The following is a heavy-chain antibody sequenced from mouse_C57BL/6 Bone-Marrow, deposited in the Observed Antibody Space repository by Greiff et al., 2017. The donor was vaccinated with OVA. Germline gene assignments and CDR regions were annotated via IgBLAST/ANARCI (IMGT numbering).Heavy chain of an antibody. CDR1: GFTFTDYY. D-gene: IGHD1-2*01. Sequence: DVHLVESGGGLVQPGGSLSLSCAASGFTFTDYYMSWVSQPPGKALEWLGFIRNKANGYTTEYSASVKGRFTISRDNSQSILYLQMNALRSEDSATYYCARYMNPTPNYYAMDYWGQGTSVTVSS. CDR2: IRNKANGYTT. J-gene: IGHJ4*01. CDR3: ARYMNPTPNYYAMDY. V-gene: IGHV7-3*01.